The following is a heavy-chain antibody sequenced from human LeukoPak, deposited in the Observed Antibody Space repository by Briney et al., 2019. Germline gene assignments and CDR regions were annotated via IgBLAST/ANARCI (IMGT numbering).Heavy chain of an antibody. CDR3: ARDDAGTHDS. CDR1: GYTFTGYH. CDR2: INPNSGGT. V-gene: IGHV1-2*02. J-gene: IGHJ5*01. Sequence: ASVTVSCTASGYTFTGYHLHWVRQAPGQGLEWMGWINPNSGGTNYAQKFKGRLTMTLDTSISTLYMDLSSLTSDDTAVYYCARDDAGTHDSWGQGTLVTVSS. D-gene: IGHD3/OR15-3a*01.